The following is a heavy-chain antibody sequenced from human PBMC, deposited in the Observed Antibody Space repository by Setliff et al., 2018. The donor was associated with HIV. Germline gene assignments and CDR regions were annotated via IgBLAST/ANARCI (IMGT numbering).Heavy chain of an antibody. CDR1: GFNLSSYW. Sequence: GGSLRLSCAASGFNLSSYWMNWVRQAPGKGLEWVANINQDGSEKYYVDSVKGRLAISGNNAENSLYLQMNSLRVEDTAVYYCSTIITGNVGFWGQGTLVTVSS. CDR2: INQDGSEK. CDR3: STIITGNVGF. V-gene: IGHV3-7*03. J-gene: IGHJ4*02. D-gene: IGHD1-20*01.